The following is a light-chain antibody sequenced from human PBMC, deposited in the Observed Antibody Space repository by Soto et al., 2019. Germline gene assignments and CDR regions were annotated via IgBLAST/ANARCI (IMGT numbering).Light chain of an antibody. Sequence: DIQMTQSPSSVSASLGDRVTITCRASQGIITWLAWYQQKPGQAPKLLIAPASSLQSGVPSMFSGSGSGTYFTLTISSQQPEDSATYYCQHANSFPYTFGQGTKLEIK. CDR3: QHANSFPYT. V-gene: IGKV1-12*01. J-gene: IGKJ2*01. CDR1: QGIITW. CDR2: PAS.